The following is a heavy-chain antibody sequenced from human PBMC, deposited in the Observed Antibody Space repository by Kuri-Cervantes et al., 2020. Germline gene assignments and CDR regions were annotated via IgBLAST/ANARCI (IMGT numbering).Heavy chain of an antibody. J-gene: IGHJ6*03. Sequence: SLKISCAASGFRFDDYAMHWVRQAPGKGLEWVSGISWNSGSIGYADSVKGRFTISRDNAKNSLYLQTNSLRAEDTALYYCAKDIRAITHYYMDVWGKGTTVTVSS. CDR1: GFRFDDYA. CDR3: AKDIRAITHYYMDV. CDR2: ISWNSGSI. D-gene: IGHD1-14*01. V-gene: IGHV3-9*01.